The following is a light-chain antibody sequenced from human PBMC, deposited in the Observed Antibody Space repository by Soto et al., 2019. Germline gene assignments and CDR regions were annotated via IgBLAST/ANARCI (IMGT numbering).Light chain of an antibody. Sequence: QSALTQPASVSGSPGQSITISCTGTSSDVGGYNYVSWYQQHPGEVPKLMIYDVTNRPSGVSDRFSGSKSGNTASLTISGLQAEDEADYYCSSFTSSNTLVFGGGTQLTVL. V-gene: IGLV2-14*03. CDR1: SSDVGGYNY. CDR2: DVT. J-gene: IGLJ2*01. CDR3: SSFTSSNTLV.